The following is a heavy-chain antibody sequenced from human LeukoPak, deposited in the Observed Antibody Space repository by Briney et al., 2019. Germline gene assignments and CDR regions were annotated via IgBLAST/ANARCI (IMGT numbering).Heavy chain of an antibody. CDR1: GFTFSTYR. CDR3: TRVEETATTAAIIRKYSYYYYYMDV. Sequence: GGSLRLSCAASGFTFSTYRMGWVRQAPGKGLEWVANIKQDGSEKHYVDSVKGRFTISRDNAKNSLYLRMSSLRAEDTAVYYCTRVEETATTAAIIRKYSYYYYYMDVWGKGNTVTVSS. J-gene: IGHJ6*03. CDR2: IKQDGSEK. D-gene: IGHD4-11*01. V-gene: IGHV3-7*01.